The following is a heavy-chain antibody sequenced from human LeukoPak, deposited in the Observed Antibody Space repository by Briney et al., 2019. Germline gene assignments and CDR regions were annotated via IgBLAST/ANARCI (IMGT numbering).Heavy chain of an antibody. J-gene: IGHJ4*02. Sequence: PGGSLRLSCAASGFTVGSNYMIWVRQAPGKGLEWVSVIYSGGRTHYADSVKGRFTISRDNSKHTLFLQMNSLRAEDTAVYYCARGAPVGATIVDYWGQGTLVTVSS. D-gene: IGHD1-26*01. CDR2: IYSGGRT. V-gene: IGHV3-66*01. CDR1: GFTVGSNY. CDR3: ARGAPVGATIVDY.